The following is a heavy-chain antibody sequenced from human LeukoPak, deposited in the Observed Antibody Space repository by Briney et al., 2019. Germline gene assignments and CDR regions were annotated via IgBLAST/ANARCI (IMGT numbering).Heavy chain of an antibody. V-gene: IGHV3-74*01. CDR1: GFTFSSYW. CDR3: ARGKGGDFQH. Sequence: GGSLRLSCAASGFTFSSYWMHWVRQAPGKGLVWVSRINSDGSSTTYADSVKGRFTISGDNAKNTLYLQMNSLRAEDMAVYYCARGKGGDFQHWGQGTLVTVSS. CDR2: INSDGSST. D-gene: IGHD3-16*01. J-gene: IGHJ1*01.